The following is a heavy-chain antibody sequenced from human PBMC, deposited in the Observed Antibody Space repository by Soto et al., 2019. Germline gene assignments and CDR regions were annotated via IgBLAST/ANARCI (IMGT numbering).Heavy chain of an antibody. D-gene: IGHD2-2*01. CDR3: ASQDIVVVPAAMAYYYYGMDV. CDR1: GGTFSSYA. J-gene: IGHJ6*02. Sequence: QVQLVQSGAEVKKPGSSVKVSYKASGGTFSSYAIGWVRQAPGQGLEWMGGIIPIFGTANYAQKFQGRVTSTADESTSTSYMERSSLRSEDTDVYYCASQDIVVVPAAMAYYYYGMDVWGQGTTVTVSS. CDR2: IIPIFGTA. V-gene: IGHV1-69*01.